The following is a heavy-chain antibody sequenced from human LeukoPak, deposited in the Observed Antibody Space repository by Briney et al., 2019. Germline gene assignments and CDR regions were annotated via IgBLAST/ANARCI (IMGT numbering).Heavy chain of an antibody. J-gene: IGHJ4*02. V-gene: IGHV1-69*06. CDR2: IIPIFGTA. Sequence: ASVKVSCKASGYAFSAYYMHWVRQAPGQGLEWMGGIIPIFGTAHYAQKFQGRVTISADKSTSTAYMELSSLRSEDTAVFYCAINGGQWEQFDSWGQGTLVTVSS. D-gene: IGHD1-26*01. CDR3: AINGGQWEQFDS. CDR1: GYAFSAYY.